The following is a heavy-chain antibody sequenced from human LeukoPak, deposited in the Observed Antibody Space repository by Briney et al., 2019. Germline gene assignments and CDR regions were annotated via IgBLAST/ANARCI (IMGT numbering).Heavy chain of an antibody. CDR1: GGSISSYY. V-gene: IGHV4-59*01. Sequence: PSETLSLTCTVSGGSISSYYWSWIRQPPGKGLECIGYIYYSESTNYNPSLNSLVTISVDTSKNQFSLKLSSVTAADTAVYYCARVELANWFDPWGQGTLVTVSS. CDR3: ARVELANWFDP. J-gene: IGHJ5*02. CDR2: IYYSEST. D-gene: IGHD6-13*01.